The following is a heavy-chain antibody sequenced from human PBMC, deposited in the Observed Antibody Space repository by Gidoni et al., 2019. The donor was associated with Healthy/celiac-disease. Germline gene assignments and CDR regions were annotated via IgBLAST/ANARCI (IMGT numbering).Heavy chain of an antibody. Sequence: QVQLVESGGGVVLPGRSLSLSCAASGFTFSSYGLPSVRQAPGKGLEWVAVISYDGSNKYYADSVKGRFTISRDNSKNTLYLQMNSLRAEDTAVYYCAKDEATIAAAGTFRYYYYMDVWVKGTTVTVSS. CDR1: GFTFSSYG. CDR2: ISYDGSNK. J-gene: IGHJ6*03. V-gene: IGHV3-30*18. D-gene: IGHD6-13*01. CDR3: AKDEATIAAAGTFRYYYYMDV.